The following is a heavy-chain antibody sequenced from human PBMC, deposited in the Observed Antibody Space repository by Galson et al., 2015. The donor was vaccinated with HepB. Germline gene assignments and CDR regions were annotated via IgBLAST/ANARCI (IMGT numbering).Heavy chain of an antibody. CDR1: GFTFSSYW. J-gene: IGHJ5*02. Sequence: SLRLSCAASGFTFSSYWMSWVRQAPGKGLEWVANIKQDGSEKYYVDSVKGRFTISRDNAKNSLYLQMNSLRAEDTAVYYCAREAIVVVPAAMVGMGYNWFDPWGQGTLVTVSS. CDR2: IKQDGSEK. D-gene: IGHD2-2*01. CDR3: AREAIVVVPAAMVGMGYNWFDP. V-gene: IGHV3-7*01.